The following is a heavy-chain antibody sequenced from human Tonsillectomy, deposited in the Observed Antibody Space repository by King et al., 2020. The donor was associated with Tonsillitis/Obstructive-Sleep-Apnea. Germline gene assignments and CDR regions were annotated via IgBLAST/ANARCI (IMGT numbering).Heavy chain of an antibody. CDR2: INHSGST. D-gene: IGHD3-3*01. Sequence: VQLQQWGAGLLKPSETLSLTCAVYGGSFSGYYWSWIRQPPGKGLEWIGEINHSGSTNYNPSLKSRVTISVDTSKNQFSLKLSSVTAADTAVYYCARGRITIFGVVINYYSGMAVWGQGTTVTVSS. CDR1: GGSFSGYY. V-gene: IGHV4-34*01. CDR3: ARGRITIFGVVINYYSGMAV. J-gene: IGHJ6*02.